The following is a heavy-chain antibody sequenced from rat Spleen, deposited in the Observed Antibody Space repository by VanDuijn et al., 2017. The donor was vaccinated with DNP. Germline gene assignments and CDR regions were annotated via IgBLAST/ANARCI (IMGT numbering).Heavy chain of an antibody. D-gene: IGHD1-12*01. CDR3: VREGTLMTVGFLDY. V-gene: IGHV2S8*01. Sequence: QVQLKESGPGLVQPSQTLSLTCTVSGFSVTSYGVSWVRQFPGKGLEWIAAISSGGSTYYNSVFKSRLSISRDTSKSQVFLKITSLQTEDTAIYFCVREGTLMTVGFLDYWGQGVMVTVSS. CDR1: GFSVTSYG. J-gene: IGHJ2*01. CDR2: ISSGGST.